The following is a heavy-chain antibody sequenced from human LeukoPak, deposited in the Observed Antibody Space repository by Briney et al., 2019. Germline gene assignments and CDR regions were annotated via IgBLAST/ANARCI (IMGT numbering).Heavy chain of an antibody. CDR3: ARDPGAPRSPRGHDHGDYVDAFDI. CDR1: GFTFSSYS. V-gene: IGHV3-21*01. D-gene: IGHD4-17*01. CDR2: ISSSSSYI. Sequence: PGGSLRLSCAASGFTFSSYSMNWVRQAPGKGLEWVSSISSSSSYIYYADSVKGRFTISRDNAKNSLYLQMNSLRAEDTAVYYCARDPGAPRSPRGHDHGDYVDAFDIWGQGTMVTVSS. J-gene: IGHJ3*02.